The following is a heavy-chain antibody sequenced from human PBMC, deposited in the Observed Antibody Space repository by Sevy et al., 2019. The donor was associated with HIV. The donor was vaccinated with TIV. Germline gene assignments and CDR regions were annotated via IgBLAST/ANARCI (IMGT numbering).Heavy chain of an antibody. V-gene: IGHV3-23*01. CDR1: GFTFSGYA. D-gene: IGHD2-2*01. CDR3: AKTINSGGGVVPAANYYYYGLDV. CDR2: INGKGRST. Sequence: GGSLRLSCAASGFTFSGYAMNWVRQAPGKGLEWVSAINGKGRSTHYADSVEDRFTISRDNSKNTLYLQMNSLRAEDTAVYYCAKTINSGGGVVPAANYYYYGLDVWGQGTTVTVSS. J-gene: IGHJ6*02.